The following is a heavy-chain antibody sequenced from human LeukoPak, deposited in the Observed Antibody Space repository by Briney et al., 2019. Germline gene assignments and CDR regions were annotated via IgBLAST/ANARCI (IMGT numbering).Heavy chain of an antibody. D-gene: IGHD3-22*01. J-gene: IGHJ4*02. CDR1: GFAFSSFS. V-gene: IGHV3-7*01. CDR2: LKEDGTEE. CDR3: ARDYDSSGYYYFDY. Sequence: GGSLRLSSAASGFAFSSFSMSWVRQAPGKGLEWVANLKEDGTEEEYLDSVKGRFTIFRDNAKNSLDLQMNSLRAEDTAVYYCARDYDSSGYYYFDYWGQGTLVTVSS.